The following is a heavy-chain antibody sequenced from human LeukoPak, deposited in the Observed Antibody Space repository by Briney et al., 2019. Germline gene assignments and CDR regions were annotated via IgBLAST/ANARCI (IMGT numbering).Heavy chain of an antibody. CDR3: ARVEMATITVDY. CDR2: INPNSGVT. CDR1: GYTFTAYY. Sequence: ASVKVSCKASGYTFTAYYMHWVRQAPGQGLEWMGWINPNSGVTNYAQKFQGRVTMTRDTSITTAYMELSRLRSDDTAVYYCARVEMATITVDYWGQGTLVTVSS. J-gene: IGHJ4*02. D-gene: IGHD5-24*01. V-gene: IGHV1-2*02.